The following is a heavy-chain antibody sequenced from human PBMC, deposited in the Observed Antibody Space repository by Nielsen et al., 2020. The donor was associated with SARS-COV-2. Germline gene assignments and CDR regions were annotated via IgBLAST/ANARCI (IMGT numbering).Heavy chain of an antibody. CDR3: AREDYYDSSGPGNWFDP. D-gene: IGHD3-22*01. CDR2: IYYSGST. J-gene: IGHJ5*02. CDR1: GGSISSSSYY. Sequence: ETLSLTCPVSGGSISSSSYYWGWIRQPPGKGLEWIGSIYYSGSTYYNPSLKSRVTISVDTSKNQFSLKLSSVTAADTAVYYCAREDYYDSSGPGNWFDPWGQGTLVTVSS. V-gene: IGHV4-39*02.